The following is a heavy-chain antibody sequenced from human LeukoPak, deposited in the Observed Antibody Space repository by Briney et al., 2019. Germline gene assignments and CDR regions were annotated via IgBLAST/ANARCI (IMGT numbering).Heavy chain of an antibody. Sequence: SQTLSLTCTVSGGSISSGSYYWSWIRQPAGKGLEWIGRIYTSGSTNYNPSLKSRVTISVDTSKNQFSLKLSSVTAADTAVYYCARGNYVWGSYRHPYYYYMDVWGKGTTVTVSS. CDR3: ARGNYVWGSYRHPYYYYMDV. V-gene: IGHV4-61*02. CDR1: GGSISSGSYY. CDR2: IYTSGST. J-gene: IGHJ6*03. D-gene: IGHD3-16*02.